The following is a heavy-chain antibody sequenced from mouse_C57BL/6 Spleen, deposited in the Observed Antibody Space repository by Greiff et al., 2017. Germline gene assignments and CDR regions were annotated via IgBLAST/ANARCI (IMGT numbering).Heavy chain of an antibody. CDR3: ARTNSYAYSWYFDV. V-gene: IGHV1-63*01. D-gene: IGHD2-2*01. J-gene: IGHJ1*03. Sequence: QVQLQQSGAELVRPGTSVKMSCKASGYTFTNYWIGWAKQRPGHGLEWIGDIYPGGGYTNYNEKFKGKATLTADKSSSTAYMQLSSLTSEDSAFYFCARTNSYAYSWYFDVWGTGTTVTVSS. CDR1: GYTFTNYW. CDR2: IYPGGGYT.